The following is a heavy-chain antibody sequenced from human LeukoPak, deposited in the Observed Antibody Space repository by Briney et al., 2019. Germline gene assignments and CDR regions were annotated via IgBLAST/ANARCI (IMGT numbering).Heavy chain of an antibody. Sequence: GRSLRLPCAASGFTFDDYAMHWVRQAPGKGLEWVSGISWNSGSIGYADSVKGRFTISRDNAKNSLYLQMDSLRAEDTALYYCAKDMGSSGWVFDYWGQGTLVTVSS. CDR2: ISWNSGSI. J-gene: IGHJ4*02. CDR3: AKDMGSSGWVFDY. CDR1: GFTFDDYA. D-gene: IGHD6-19*01. V-gene: IGHV3-9*01.